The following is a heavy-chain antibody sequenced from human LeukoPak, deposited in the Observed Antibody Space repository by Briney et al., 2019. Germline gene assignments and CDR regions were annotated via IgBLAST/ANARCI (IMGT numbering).Heavy chain of an antibody. D-gene: IGHD4-11*01. J-gene: IGHJ6*03. CDR2: IRINAYGGTT. Sequence: QPGRSLRLSCTTSGFTFGDYAMSWFRQAPGKGLEWVGFIRINAYGGTTEYAASVKGRFTISRDDSKSIAYLQMNSLKTEDTAVYYCSRGVVTNYYYYYMDVWGKGTTATVSS. CDR3: SRGVVTNYYYYYMDV. V-gene: IGHV3-49*03. CDR1: GFTFGDYA.